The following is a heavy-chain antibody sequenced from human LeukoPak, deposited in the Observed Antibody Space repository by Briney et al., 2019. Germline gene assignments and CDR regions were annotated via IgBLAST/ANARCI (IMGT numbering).Heavy chain of an antibody. CDR2: IYHSGST. CDR1: GYSISSGYY. Sequence: PSETLSLTCTVSGYSISSGYYWGWIRQPPGKGLEWIGSIYHSGSTYYNPSLKSRVTISVDTSKNQFSLKLSSVTAADTAVYYCARRYWTGYYDLRGAFDIWGQGTMVTVSS. D-gene: IGHD3/OR15-3a*01. CDR3: ARRYWTGYYDLRGAFDI. V-gene: IGHV4-38-2*02. J-gene: IGHJ3*02.